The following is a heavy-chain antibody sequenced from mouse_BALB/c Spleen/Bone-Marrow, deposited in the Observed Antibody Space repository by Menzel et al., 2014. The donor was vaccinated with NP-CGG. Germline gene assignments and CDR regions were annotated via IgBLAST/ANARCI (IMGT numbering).Heavy chain of an antibody. V-gene: IGHV5-9-2*01. Sequence: EVKVVESGGGLVKSGGSLKLSCAAPGFTFNSYGMSWVRQTPEKRLEWVATISGGSYTFYPDSVKGRFTISRDNAKNNLYLQLSSLRSEDTALYYCARHAYYDQTEVSFVYWGQGTLVTVST. CDR1: GFTFNSYG. J-gene: IGHJ3*01. D-gene: IGHD2-4*01. CDR3: ARHAYYDQTEVSFVY. CDR2: ISGGSYT.